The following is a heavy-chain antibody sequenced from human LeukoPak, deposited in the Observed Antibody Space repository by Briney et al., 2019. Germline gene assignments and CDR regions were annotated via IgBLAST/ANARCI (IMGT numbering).Heavy chain of an antibody. Sequence: GASVKVSWKASGGTFSSYAISWVRQAPGQGLEWMGGIIPIFGTANYAQKFQGRVTITADESTSTAYMELSSLRSEDTAVFYCARGRDYYGSGSYYNRILGAFDIWGQGTMVTVSS. J-gene: IGHJ3*02. CDR1: GGTFSSYA. D-gene: IGHD3-10*01. CDR3: ARGRDYYGSGSYYNRILGAFDI. CDR2: IIPIFGTA. V-gene: IGHV1-69*13.